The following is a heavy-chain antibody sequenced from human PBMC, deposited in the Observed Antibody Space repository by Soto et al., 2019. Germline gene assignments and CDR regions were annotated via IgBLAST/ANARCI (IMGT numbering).Heavy chain of an antibody. CDR3: AAKDACYDSGGYPADAFDF. CDR2: MNPNSGNT. J-gene: IGHJ4*03. V-gene: IGHV1-8*01. CDR1: GYTFTSYD. D-gene: IGHD3-22*01. Sequence: ASVKVSCKASGYTFTSYDINWVRQATGQGLEWMGWMNPNSGNTGYAQKFQGRVTMTRNTSISTAYMELSSLRSEDTAVYYYAAKDACYDSGGYPADAFDFWGQGTMVTVSS.